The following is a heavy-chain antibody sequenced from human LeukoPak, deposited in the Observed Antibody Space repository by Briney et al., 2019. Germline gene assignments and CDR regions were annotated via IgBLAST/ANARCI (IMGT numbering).Heavy chain of an antibody. CDR1: GFTFSGYG. V-gene: IGHV3-48*01. CDR3: AREWDI. J-gene: IGHJ3*02. CDR2: ISSRSTNV. Sequence: GGSLRLSCVASGFTFSGYGMNWVRQPPGKGLEWLSHISSRSTNVYYRDSVKGRLTISRDNAQNLLYLQMNSLRVEDTAVYYCAREWDIWGQGTMVAVSS.